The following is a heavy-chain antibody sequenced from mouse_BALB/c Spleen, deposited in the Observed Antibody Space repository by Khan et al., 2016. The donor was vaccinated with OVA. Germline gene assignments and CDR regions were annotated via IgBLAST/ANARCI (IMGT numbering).Heavy chain of an antibody. D-gene: IGHD2-3*01. CDR1: GFTFSGFG. Sequence: EVELVESGGGLVQPGGSRNLSCAASGFTFSGFGMHWVRQAPEKGPAWVAFISSGSNTIYYADTVKGRSLISRDNPKKTLFLRMASRRSEDTARYFCARTGYCCVDDRGQGTTLTVSS. V-gene: IGHV5-17*02. CDR2: ISSGSNTI. J-gene: IGHJ2*01. CDR3: ARTGYCCVDD.